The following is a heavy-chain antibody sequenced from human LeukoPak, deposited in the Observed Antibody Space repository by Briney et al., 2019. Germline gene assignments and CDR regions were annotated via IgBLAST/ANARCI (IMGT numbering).Heavy chain of an antibody. J-gene: IGHJ4*02. V-gene: IGHV4-4*02. CDR3: ARSLESGSYRAVLDY. CDR1: GGSISSSNW. CDR2: IYHSGST. Sequence: PSETLSLTCAVSGGSISSSNWWSWIRQPPGKWLEWIGEIYHSGSTNYNPSLKSRVTISVDTSKNQFSLKLSSVTAADTAVYYCARSLESGSYRAVLDYWGQGTLVTVSS. D-gene: IGHD1-26*01.